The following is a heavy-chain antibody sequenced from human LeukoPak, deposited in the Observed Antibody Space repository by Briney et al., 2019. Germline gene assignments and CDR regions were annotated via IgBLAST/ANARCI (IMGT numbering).Heavy chain of an antibody. J-gene: IGHJ4*02. V-gene: IGHV1-69*13. CDR1: GGTFSSYA. CDR2: IIPIFGTA. Sequence: ASVKVSCKASGGTFSSYAISWVRQAPGQGLEWMGGIIPIFGTANYAQKFQGRVTITADESTSTAYMELSSLRAEDTAVYYCARDPDYGDPDYWGQGTLVTVSS. CDR3: ARDPDYGDPDY. D-gene: IGHD4-17*01.